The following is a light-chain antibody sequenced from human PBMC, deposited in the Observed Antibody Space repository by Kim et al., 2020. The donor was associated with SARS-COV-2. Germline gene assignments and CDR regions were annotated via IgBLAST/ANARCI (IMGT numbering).Light chain of an antibody. CDR3: QQYTTSPPAYT. J-gene: IGKJ2*01. Sequence: PGERATLSCRASQSISSEFLAWYQQISGQPPRLLIFGASKRAAGIPDRFSGGGSGTDFTLTITRLEPADSAVYYCQQYTTSPPAYTFGQGTKLEI. CDR1: QSISSEF. CDR2: GAS. V-gene: IGKV3-20*01.